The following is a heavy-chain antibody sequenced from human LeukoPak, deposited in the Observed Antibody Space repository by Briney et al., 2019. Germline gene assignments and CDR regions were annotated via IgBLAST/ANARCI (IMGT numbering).Heavy chain of an antibody. CDR1: GYTFTSYG. CDR3: ARADRGFYGDYVFDY. D-gene: IGHD4-17*01. CDR2: ISDYNVNT. Sequence: ASAKVSCKASGYTFTSYGIRCVRQAPRQRLEWMVWISDYNVNTNYTQKRQGRVTMTTDTSTSTAYMELRSLRSDDTAVYYCARADRGFYGDYVFDYWGQGTLVTVSS. J-gene: IGHJ4*02. V-gene: IGHV1-18*01.